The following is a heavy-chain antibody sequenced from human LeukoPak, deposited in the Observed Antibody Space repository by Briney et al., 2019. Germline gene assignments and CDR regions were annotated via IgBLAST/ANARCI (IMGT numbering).Heavy chain of an antibody. V-gene: IGHV4-34*01. Sequence: PSETLSLTCTVNGGSFSDYYWTWIRQPPGKGLEWIGEINHGESTNYNPSLKSRVTMSVDTSKNQFSLKLSFVTAADTAVYYCARGIAIGYCSGGSCYPFDYWGQGTLVTVSS. J-gene: IGHJ4*02. CDR3: ARGIAIGYCSGGSCYPFDY. CDR1: GGSFSDYY. D-gene: IGHD2-15*01. CDR2: INHGEST.